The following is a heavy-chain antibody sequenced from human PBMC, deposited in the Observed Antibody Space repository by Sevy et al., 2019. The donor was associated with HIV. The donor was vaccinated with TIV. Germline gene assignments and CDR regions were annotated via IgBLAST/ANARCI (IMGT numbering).Heavy chain of an antibody. J-gene: IGHJ6*03. Sequence: GESLKISCKGSGYSFTSYWIGWVRQMPGKGLEWMGIIYPGDSDTRYSPSFQVQVTISADKSISTAYLQWSSLKASDTAMYYCATGSGSGGYYYYMDVWGKGTTVTVSS. D-gene: IGHD3-10*01. V-gene: IGHV5-51*01. CDR2: IYPGDSDT. CDR1: GYSFTSYW. CDR3: ATGSGSGGYYYYMDV.